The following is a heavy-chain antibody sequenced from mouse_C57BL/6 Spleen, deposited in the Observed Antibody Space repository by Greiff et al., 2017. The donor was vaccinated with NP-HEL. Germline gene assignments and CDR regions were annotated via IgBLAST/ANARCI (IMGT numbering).Heavy chain of an antibody. V-gene: IGHV1-64*01. D-gene: IGHD2-2*01. CDR1: GYTFTSYW. Sequence: QVQLQQSGAELVKPGASVKLSCKASGYTFTSYWMHWVKQRPGQGLEWIGMIHPNSGSTNYNEKFKSKATLTVDKSSSTAYMQLSSLTSEDSAVYYCARVVTTGAMDYWGQGTSVTVSS. J-gene: IGHJ4*01. CDR3: ARVVTTGAMDY. CDR2: IHPNSGST.